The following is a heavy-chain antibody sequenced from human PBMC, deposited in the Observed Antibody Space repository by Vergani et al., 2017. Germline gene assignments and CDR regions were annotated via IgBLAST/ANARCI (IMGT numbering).Heavy chain of an antibody. CDR1: GFTFSNYD. CDR2: IKYNEKRK. V-gene: IGHV3-30*02. CDR3: ARHSTVEWLVKLGWIDP. Sequence: QVQLVESGGGVVQPGGSLRLSCAASGFTFSNYDMHWVRQAPGRGLEWVAFIKYNEKRKEYEDSVKGRFTISRDISKNTLYLQMTSLRVEDTAVYFCARHSTVEWLVKLGWIDPWGQGILVTVSS. J-gene: IGHJ5*02. D-gene: IGHD6-19*01.